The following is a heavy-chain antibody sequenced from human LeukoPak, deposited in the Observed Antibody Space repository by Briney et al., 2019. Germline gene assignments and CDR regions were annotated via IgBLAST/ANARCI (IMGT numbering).Heavy chain of an antibody. CDR3: AKSGDCDGGSCDSDY. CDR2: ISSSGSVI. D-gene: IGHD2-15*01. V-gene: IGHV3-48*03. CDR1: GFTYTIYE. Sequence: GGSLRLSCAASGFTYTIYEMNWVRQAPGKGLEWVSYISSSGSVIYYADSVKGRFTISRDNSKSTLYLQMNSLRAEDTAVYYCAKSGDCDGGSCDSDYWGQGTLVTVSS. J-gene: IGHJ4*02.